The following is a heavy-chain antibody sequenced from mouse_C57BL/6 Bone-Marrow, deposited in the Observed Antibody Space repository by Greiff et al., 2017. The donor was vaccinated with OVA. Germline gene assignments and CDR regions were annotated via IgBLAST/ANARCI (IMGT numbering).Heavy chain of an antibody. CDR1: GYTFTSYG. D-gene: IGHD3-2*02. J-gene: IGHJ4*01. V-gene: IGHV1-81*01. CDR2: IYPRSGNT. CDR3: ARVRQLRLRDAMDY. Sequence: QVQLKESGAELARPGASVKLSCKASGYTFTSYGISWVKQRTGQGLEWIGEIYPRSGNTYYNEKFKGKATLTADKSSSTAYMELRSLTSEDSAVYFCARVRQLRLRDAMDYWGQGTSVTVSS.